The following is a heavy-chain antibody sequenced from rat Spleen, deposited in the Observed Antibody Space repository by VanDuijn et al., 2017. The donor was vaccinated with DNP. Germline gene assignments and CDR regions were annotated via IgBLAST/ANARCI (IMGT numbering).Heavy chain of an antibody. Sequence: QVQLKESGPGLVQPSQTLSLTCTVSGFSLTSYGVSWVRQPPGKGLEWIGAIWSGGSTDYNSALKSRLTISRDTSKSQVFLGMNSLQTEDTAMYFCTREREPKNNPYYFDFWGQGVMVTVSS. D-gene: IGHD1-10*01. CDR2: IWSGGST. J-gene: IGHJ2*01. CDR1: GFSLTSYG. V-gene: IGHV2-15*01. CDR3: TREREPKNNPYYFDF.